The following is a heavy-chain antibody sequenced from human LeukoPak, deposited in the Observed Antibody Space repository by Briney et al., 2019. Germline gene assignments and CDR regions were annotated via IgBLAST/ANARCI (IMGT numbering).Heavy chain of an antibody. CDR1: GFTFSSYS. J-gene: IGHJ4*02. D-gene: IGHD6-19*01. V-gene: IGHV3-48*01. Sequence: GGSLRLSCAASGFTFSSYSMNWVRQAPGKGLEWVSYISSSSSTIYYADSVKGRFTISRDNAKNSLYLQMNSLRAEDTAVYYCARGGIAVAGTALDYWGQGTLVTVSS. CDR3: ARGGIAVAGTALDY. CDR2: ISSSSSTI.